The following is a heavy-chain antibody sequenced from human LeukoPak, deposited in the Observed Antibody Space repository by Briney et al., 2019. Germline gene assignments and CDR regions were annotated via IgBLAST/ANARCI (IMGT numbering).Heavy chain of an antibody. J-gene: IGHJ6*02. CDR2: ISAYNGNT. CDR1: GYTSSSYG. CDR3: ARDASDVVPGYYGMDV. Sequence: ASVKVSCKSSGYTSSSYGISWMRQAPGQGLEWMGWISAYNGNTNYAQKFQGRVTMTTDTSTTTAYMELRSLRSDDTAVYYCARDASDVVPGYYGMDVWGQGTTVTVSS. D-gene: IGHD2-21*01. V-gene: IGHV1-18*01.